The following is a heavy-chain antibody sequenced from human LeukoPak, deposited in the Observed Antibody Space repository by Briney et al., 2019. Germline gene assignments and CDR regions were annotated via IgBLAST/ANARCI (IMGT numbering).Heavy chain of an antibody. Sequence: KPSETLSLTCTVSGGPISSYYWSWIRQPPGKGLEWIGYIYYSGSTNYNPSLKSRVTISVDTSKNQFSLKLSSVTAADTAVYYCARAGTGIAAAGDGFDYWGQGTLVTVSS. CDR1: GGPISSYY. J-gene: IGHJ4*02. CDR3: ARAGTGIAAAGDGFDY. D-gene: IGHD6-13*01. V-gene: IGHV4-59*01. CDR2: IYYSGST.